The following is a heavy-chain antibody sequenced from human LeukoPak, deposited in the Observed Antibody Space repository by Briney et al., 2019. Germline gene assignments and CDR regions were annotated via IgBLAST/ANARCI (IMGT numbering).Heavy chain of an antibody. V-gene: IGHV4-59*12. CDR2: IYYSGST. CDR3: ARDPVDGPSGMDV. CDR1: GGSISSYY. D-gene: IGHD4-23*01. J-gene: IGHJ6*02. Sequence: SETLSLTCTVSGGSISSYYWSWIRQPPGKGLEWIGYIYYSGSTNYNPSLKSRVTISVDTSKNQFSLKLSSVTAADTAVYYCARDPVDGPSGMDVWGQGTTVTVSS.